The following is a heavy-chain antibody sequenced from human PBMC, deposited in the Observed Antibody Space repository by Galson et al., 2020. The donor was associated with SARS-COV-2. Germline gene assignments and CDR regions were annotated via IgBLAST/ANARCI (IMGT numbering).Heavy chain of an antibody. Sequence: ASVTVSCQVSGYTLTELSMHWVRQAPGKGLEWMGGFDPEDGETIYAQKFQGRVTMTEETSTDTDYMGLSSVGSEDTAGYYCATGAPIWGGGGGWFDLWGQGTLVTVSS. CDR1: GYTLTELS. J-gene: IGHJ5*02. CDR3: ATGAPIWGGGGGWFDL. V-gene: IGHV1-24*01. D-gene: IGHD3-16*01. CDR2: FDPEDGET.